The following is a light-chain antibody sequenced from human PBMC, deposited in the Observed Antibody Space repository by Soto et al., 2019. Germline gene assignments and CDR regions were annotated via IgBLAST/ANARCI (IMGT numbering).Light chain of an antibody. J-gene: IGLJ2*01. CDR2: EVS. CDR3: SSYAVSTLVV. Sequence: QSVLTQPPSASGSPGQSVTISCTGTSSDVGGYNYVSWYQQHPGKAPKLMIYEVSKRPSGVPDRFSGSKSGNTASLTVSGLQAEDEADYYCSSYAVSTLVVFGGGTKLTV. V-gene: IGLV2-8*01. CDR1: SSDVGGYNY.